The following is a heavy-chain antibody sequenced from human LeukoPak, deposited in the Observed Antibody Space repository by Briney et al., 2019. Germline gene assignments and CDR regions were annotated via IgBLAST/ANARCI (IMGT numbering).Heavy chain of an antibody. D-gene: IGHD3-16*01. CDR3: AKDIRGDLDAFDI. J-gene: IGHJ3*02. CDR1: GFTFDDYA. CDR2: ISWDSGSI. Sequence: GGSLRLSCAASGFTFDDYAMHWVRQAPGKGLEWVSGISWDSGSIGYADSVKGRFTISRDNAKNSLYLQMNSLRAEDTALYYCAKDIRGDLDAFDIWGQGTMVTVSS. V-gene: IGHV3-9*01.